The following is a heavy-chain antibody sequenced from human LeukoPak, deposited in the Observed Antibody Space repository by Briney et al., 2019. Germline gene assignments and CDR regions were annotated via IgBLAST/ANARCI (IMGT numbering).Heavy chain of an antibody. CDR1: GFTLSSYV. Sequence: PGGSLRLSCAASGFTLSSYVMSWVRQAPGKGLEWVSGISGSGGSTYYAGSVKGRFTISRDKSKKTLYLQMNSLRAEDMAVYYCAKCSLGDYADYGDPGAYFFDYWGQGTLVAVSS. J-gene: IGHJ4*02. D-gene: IGHD4-17*01. V-gene: IGHV3-23*01. CDR3: AKCSLGDYADYGDPGAYFFDY. CDR2: ISGSGGST.